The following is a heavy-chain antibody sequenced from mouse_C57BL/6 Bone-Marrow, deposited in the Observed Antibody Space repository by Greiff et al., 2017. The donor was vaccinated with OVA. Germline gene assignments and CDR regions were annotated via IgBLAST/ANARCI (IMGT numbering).Heavy chain of an antibody. V-gene: IGHV1-18*01. J-gene: IGHJ2*01. CDR1: GYTFTDYN. CDR3: ARGPYYYGSPYCFDY. D-gene: IGHD1-1*01. Sequence: VQLQQSGPELVKPGASVKIPCKASGYTFTDYNMDWVKQSHGKSLEWIGDINPNNGGTIYNQKFKGKPTLTVDKSSSTAYMALRSLTSEYTAVYYCARGPYYYGSPYCFDYWGQGTTLTVSS. CDR2: INPNNGGT.